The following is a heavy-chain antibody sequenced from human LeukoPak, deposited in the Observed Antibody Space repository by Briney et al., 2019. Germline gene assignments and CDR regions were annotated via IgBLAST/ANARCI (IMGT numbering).Heavy chain of an antibody. D-gene: IGHD3-16*01. J-gene: IGHJ3*02. Sequence: GGSLRLSCAASGFTFSSYWMHWVRQAPGKGLVWVSRINSDGSSTRYADSVKGRFTISRDNAKNTLYLQMNSLRAEDTAVYYCAREKGGTDAFDIWGQGTMVTVSS. CDR3: AREKGGTDAFDI. CDR1: GFTFSSYW. V-gene: IGHV3-74*01. CDR2: INSDGSST.